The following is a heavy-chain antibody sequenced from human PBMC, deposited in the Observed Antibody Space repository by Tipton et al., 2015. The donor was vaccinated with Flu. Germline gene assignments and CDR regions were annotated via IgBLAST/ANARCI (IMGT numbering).Heavy chain of an antibody. Sequence: LSLTCGVSGYSISSGYYWGWIRQPPGKGLEWIGSVSHSGSTYYNPSLKSRVTISIDTFKTQFSLRLSSVTAADTAVYYCARTTYYYGSGSSDYWGQGTLVTVSS. CDR3: ARTTYYYGSGSSDY. CDR1: GYSISSGYY. CDR2: VSHSGST. J-gene: IGHJ4*02. V-gene: IGHV4-38-2*01. D-gene: IGHD3-10*01.